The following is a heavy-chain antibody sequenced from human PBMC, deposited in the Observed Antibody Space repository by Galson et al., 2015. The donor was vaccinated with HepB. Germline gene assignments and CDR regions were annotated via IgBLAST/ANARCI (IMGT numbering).Heavy chain of an antibody. D-gene: IGHD5-12*01. CDR1: GFTFSDYT. V-gene: IGHV3-21*01. CDR3: ARREATTYYYAMDV. J-gene: IGHJ6*02. CDR2: INSAGSYI. Sequence: SLRLSCAASGFTFSDYTYNWVRQAPGKGLECISYINSAGSYIFYADSVKGRFTISIDNAKNSLYLQMNSLRAEDTAVYYCARREATTYYYAMDVWGQGTTVTVAS.